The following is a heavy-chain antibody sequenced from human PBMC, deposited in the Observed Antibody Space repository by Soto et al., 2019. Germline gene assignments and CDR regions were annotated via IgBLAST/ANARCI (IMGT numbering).Heavy chain of an antibody. V-gene: IGHV3-49*03. Sequence: SLRLSCTTSGFTFGDHAMSWFRQVPGKGLEWVSFIRSKAHSYTTEYAASVKGRFTISRDDSKNSLYLQMNSLKTEDTAVYYCARIYSSTWYGSFFDYCGQGTLVTISS. J-gene: IGHJ4*02. CDR3: ARIYSSTWYGSFFDY. D-gene: IGHD6-13*01. CDR2: IRSKAHSYTT. CDR1: GFTFGDHA.